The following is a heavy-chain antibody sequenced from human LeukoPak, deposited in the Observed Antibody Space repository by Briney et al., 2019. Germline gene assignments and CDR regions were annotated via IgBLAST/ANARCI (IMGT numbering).Heavy chain of an antibody. CDR1: GFTFSSYW. V-gene: IGHV3-74*01. CDR2: INSDGSST. J-gene: IGHJ4*02. CDR3: ARWGSGYYDILTGYRNLDY. D-gene: IGHD3-9*01. Sequence: GGSLRLSCAASGFTFSSYWMHWVRQAPGKGLVWVSRINSDGSSTSYADSVKGRFTISRDNAKNSLYLQMNSLRAEDTAVYYCARWGSGYYDILTGYRNLDYWGQGTLVTVSS.